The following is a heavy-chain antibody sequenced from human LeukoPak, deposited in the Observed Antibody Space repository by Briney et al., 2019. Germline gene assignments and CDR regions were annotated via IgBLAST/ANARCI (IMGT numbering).Heavy chain of an antibody. CDR1: GGSFSGYY. J-gene: IGHJ4*02. V-gene: IGHV4-34*01. CDR3: ARVLGRSRHYYYGSGSYTPSFDY. Sequence: SETLSLTCAVYGGSFSGYYWSWIRQPPGKGLEWIGEINHSGSTNYNPSLKSRIAISVDTSKNQFSLKLSSVTAADTAVYYCARVLGRSRHYYYGSGSYTPSFDYWGQGTLVTVSS. CDR2: INHSGST. D-gene: IGHD3-10*01.